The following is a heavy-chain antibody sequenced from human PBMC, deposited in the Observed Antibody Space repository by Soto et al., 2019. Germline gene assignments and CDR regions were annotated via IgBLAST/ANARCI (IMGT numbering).Heavy chain of an antibody. Sequence: ASETLSLTCTVSGGSISSYYWSWIRQPPGKGLEWIGYIYYSGSTNYNPSLKSRVTISVDTSKNQFSLKLSSVTAADTAVYYCARNQIVVVPAATENYYYYYMDVWGKGTTVTVSS. CDR3: ARNQIVVVPAATENYYYYYMDV. V-gene: IGHV4-59*08. D-gene: IGHD2-2*01. J-gene: IGHJ6*03. CDR2: IYYSGST. CDR1: GGSISSYY.